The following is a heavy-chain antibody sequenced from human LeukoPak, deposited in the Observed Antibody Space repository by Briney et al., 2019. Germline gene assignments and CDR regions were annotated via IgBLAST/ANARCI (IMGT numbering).Heavy chain of an antibody. Sequence: PSETLSLACAVYGGSFSGYYWTWIRQPPGKRLEWIGEINHRGSTNYNPSLKSRVTISIDTSKNQFSLKLSSVTAADTAVYYCANLGPYYYDSSRYEGFDIWGQGTMVTVSS. CDR1: GGSFSGYY. CDR2: INHRGST. V-gene: IGHV4-34*01. J-gene: IGHJ3*02. D-gene: IGHD3-22*01. CDR3: ANLGPYYYDSSRYEGFDI.